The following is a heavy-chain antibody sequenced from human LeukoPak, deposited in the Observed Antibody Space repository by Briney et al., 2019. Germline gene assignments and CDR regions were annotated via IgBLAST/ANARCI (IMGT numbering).Heavy chain of an antibody. V-gene: IGHV1-2*02. CDR1: GYTFTDYY. CDR3: ARGLVVPAAMLVVGAFDI. Sequence: ASVKVSCKASGYTFTDYYMHWVRQAPGQGLEWMGWINPNSGATNYAQKFQGRVTVTRDTSIRTAYMELSSLRSDDTAVYYCARGLVVPAAMLVVGAFDIWGQGTMVTVSS. J-gene: IGHJ3*02. D-gene: IGHD2-2*01. CDR2: INPNSGAT.